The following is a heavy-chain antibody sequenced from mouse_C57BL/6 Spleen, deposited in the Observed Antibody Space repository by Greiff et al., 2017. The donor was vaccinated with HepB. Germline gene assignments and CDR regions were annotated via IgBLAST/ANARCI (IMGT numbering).Heavy chain of an antibody. CDR3: ARGSPYGSYFDY. V-gene: IGHV3-6*01. CDR1: GYSITSGYY. Sequence: VQLKESGPGLVKPSQSLSLTCSVTGYSITSGYYWNWIRQFPGNKLEWMGYISYDGSNNYNPSLKNRISITRDTSKNQFFLKLNSVTTEDTATYYCARGSPYGSYFDYWGQGTTLTVSS. J-gene: IGHJ2*01. D-gene: IGHD1-1*01. CDR2: ISYDGSN.